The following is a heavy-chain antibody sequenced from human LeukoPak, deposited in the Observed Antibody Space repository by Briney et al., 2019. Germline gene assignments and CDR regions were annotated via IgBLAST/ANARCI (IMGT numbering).Heavy chain of an antibody. J-gene: IGHJ4*02. V-gene: IGHV3-23*01. D-gene: IGHD6-13*01. Sequence: PGGSLRLSCAASGFTFSSYAMSWVRQAPGKGLEWVSAISGSGGSTYYADSVKGRFTTSRDNSKNTLYLQMNSLRAEDTAVYYCAKEGSSSWYRDYYFDYWGQGTLVTVSS. CDR3: AKEGSSSWYRDYYFDY. CDR1: GFTFSSYA. CDR2: ISGSGGST.